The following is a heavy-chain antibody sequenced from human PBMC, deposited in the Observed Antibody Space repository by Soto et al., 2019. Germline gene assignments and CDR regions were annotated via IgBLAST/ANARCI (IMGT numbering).Heavy chain of an antibody. V-gene: IGHV3-30*03. CDR2: ISYDGSNK. D-gene: IGHD1-7*01. Sequence: PGGSLRLSCAASGFTFSSYGMHWVRQAPGKGLEWVAVISYDGSNKYYADSVKGRFTISRGNAKNSLYLQMNSLRAEDTAVYYCERELNGTTPFDYWGQGTLVTVSS. CDR1: GFTFSSYG. CDR3: ERELNGTTPFDY. J-gene: IGHJ4*02.